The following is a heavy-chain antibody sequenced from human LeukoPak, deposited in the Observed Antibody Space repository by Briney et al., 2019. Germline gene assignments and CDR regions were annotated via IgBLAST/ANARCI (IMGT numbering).Heavy chain of an antibody. CDR1: GGSISSYY. CDR3: ARRDGYSRGYYVY. V-gene: IGHV4-59*08. Sequence: PSETLSLTCTVSGGSISSYYWSWFRQPPGKGLEWIGYIYYSGSTNYNPSLKSRVTISVDTSENQFSLKLSSVTAADTAVYYCARRDGYSRGYYVYWGQGTLVTVSS. CDR2: IYYSGST. D-gene: IGHD6-25*01. J-gene: IGHJ4*02.